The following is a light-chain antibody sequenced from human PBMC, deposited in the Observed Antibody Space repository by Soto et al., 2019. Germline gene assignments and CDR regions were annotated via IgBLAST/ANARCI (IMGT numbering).Light chain of an antibody. Sequence: EIVMTQSPPALSVSPGERATLSCRASQSITTNVAWFQQKPGQAPSLLIFRASVRASGVPARFSGSGSGTEFTLTINSLQSEDFAVYFCHQYENWPKMFGQGTKVDIK. CDR3: HQYENWPKM. J-gene: IGKJ1*01. V-gene: IGKV3-15*01. CDR1: QSITTN. CDR2: RAS.